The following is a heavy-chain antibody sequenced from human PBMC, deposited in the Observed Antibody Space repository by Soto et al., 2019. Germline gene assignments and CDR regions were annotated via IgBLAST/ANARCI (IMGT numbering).Heavy chain of an antibody. Sequence: LRLSCAASGFSFSDYAMSWVRQAPGKGLEWVSVISESGGSTHYADSVRGRFTVSRDNSKNSLSLRMNSLRDEDTAVYFCAKRSPYSSGWYSPIFDYWGQGALVTVS. CDR2: ISESGGST. D-gene: IGHD6-13*01. CDR1: GFSFSDYA. V-gene: IGHV3-23*01. J-gene: IGHJ4*02. CDR3: AKRSPYSSGWYSPIFDY.